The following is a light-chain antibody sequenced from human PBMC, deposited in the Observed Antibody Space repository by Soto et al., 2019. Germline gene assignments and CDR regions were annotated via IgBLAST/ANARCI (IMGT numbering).Light chain of an antibody. Sequence: QSALTQPPSVSGSPGQSVTISCTGTSSDIGNYNRVSWYQQPPGTAPKLMIYEVNNRPSGVPDRFSGSKSGNTASLTISGLQAEDDADYYCSSYTSSSTWVFGGGTKVTVL. V-gene: IGLV2-18*02. CDR3: SSYTSSSTWV. CDR1: SSDIGNYNR. CDR2: EVN. J-gene: IGLJ3*02.